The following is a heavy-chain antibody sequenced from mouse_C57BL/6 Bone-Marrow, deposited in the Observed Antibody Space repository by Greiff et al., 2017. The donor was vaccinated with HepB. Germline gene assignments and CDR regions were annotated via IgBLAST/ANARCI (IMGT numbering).Heavy chain of an antibody. CDR1: GFTFSDYY. Sequence: EVHLVESGGGLVQPGGSLKLSCAASGFTFSDYYMYWVRQTPEKRLEWVAYISNGGGSTYYPDTVKGRFTISRDNAKNTLYLQMSRLKSEDTAMYYCARPAYYSNFVDYWGQGTTLTVSS. D-gene: IGHD2-5*01. J-gene: IGHJ2*01. CDR3: ARPAYYSNFVDY. CDR2: ISNGGGST. V-gene: IGHV5-12*01.